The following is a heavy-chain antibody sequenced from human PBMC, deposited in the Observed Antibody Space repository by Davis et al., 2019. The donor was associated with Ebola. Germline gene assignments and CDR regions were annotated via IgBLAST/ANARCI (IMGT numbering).Heavy chain of an antibody. V-gene: IGHV4-39*01. CDR1: GGSISSSSYY. CDR2: LYYSGST. J-gene: IGHJ6*02. D-gene: IGHD2-15*01. CDR3: ARGRRGYCSGGSCYYYYYGMDV. Sequence: SETLSLTCTVSGGSISSSSYYWGWIRQPPGKGLEWIGSLYYSGSTYYNPSLKSRVTISVDTSKNQFSLKLSSVTAADTAVYYCARGRRGYCSGGSCYYYYYGMDVWGQGTTVTVSS.